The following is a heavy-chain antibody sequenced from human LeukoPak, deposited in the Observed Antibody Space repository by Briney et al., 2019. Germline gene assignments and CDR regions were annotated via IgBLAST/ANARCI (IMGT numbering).Heavy chain of an antibody. CDR2: IYTDGTT. CDR1: GFSVSTNY. J-gene: IGHJ1*01. V-gene: IGHV3-66*01. Sequence: GGSLRLSCAVSGFSVSTNYMSWVRQAPGEGPKWVSVIYTDGTTYYADSVKGRFTLSRDNAKNSLYLQMNSLRAEDTAVYYCARDLGVKDYYDSSGYYPEAFQHWGQGTLVTVSS. D-gene: IGHD3-22*01. CDR3: ARDLGVKDYYDSSGYYPEAFQH.